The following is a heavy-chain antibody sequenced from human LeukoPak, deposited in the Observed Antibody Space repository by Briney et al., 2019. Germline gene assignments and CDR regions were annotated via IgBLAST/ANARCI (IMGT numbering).Heavy chain of an antibody. CDR2: ISGSAHKI. CDR1: GFTFSDYA. CDR3: AGRPTGYSSGYVY. Sequence: PGGSLRLSCVVSGFTFSDYAMSWVRQAPEKGLDWVSVISGSAHKIRYADSVKGRFTTSRDNSENTVYLQMNNLRAEDTALYYCAGRPTGYSSGYVYWGQGALVTVSS. V-gene: IGHV3-23*01. J-gene: IGHJ4*02. D-gene: IGHD5-18*01.